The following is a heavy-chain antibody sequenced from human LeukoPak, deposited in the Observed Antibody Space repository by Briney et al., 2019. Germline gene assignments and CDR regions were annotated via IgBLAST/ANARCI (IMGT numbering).Heavy chain of an antibody. J-gene: IGHJ4*02. Sequence: SETLSLTCAVYGGSFSGYYWSWIRQPPGKGLEWSGEINHSGSTNYNPSLKSRVTISVDTSKNQFSLKLSSVTAADTAVYYCARSHNYYGSGSYDWGQGTLVTVSS. CDR2: INHSGST. CDR1: GGSFSGYY. CDR3: ARSHNYYGSGSYD. V-gene: IGHV4-34*01. D-gene: IGHD3-10*01.